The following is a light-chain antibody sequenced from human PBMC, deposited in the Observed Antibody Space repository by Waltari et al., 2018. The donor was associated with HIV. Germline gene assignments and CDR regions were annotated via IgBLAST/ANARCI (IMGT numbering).Light chain of an antibody. CDR3: QRYGRSRT. CDR1: QSVSSTS. Sequence: IVLTQSPGTLSLSPGEKATLSCRASQSVSSTSLAWYQQKPGQSPRLLIYSASTRANGIPDRFSGSGSGTDLSLTISSLEPEDFAVYYCQRYGRSRTFGQGTKVEIK. V-gene: IGKV3-20*01. J-gene: IGKJ1*01. CDR2: SAS.